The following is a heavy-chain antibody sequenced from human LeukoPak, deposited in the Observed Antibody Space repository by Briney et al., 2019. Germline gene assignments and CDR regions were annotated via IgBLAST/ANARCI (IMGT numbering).Heavy chain of an antibody. CDR2: ISAYNGNT. CDR3: ARDRHYYGSGSSYGMDV. V-gene: IGHV1-18*01. D-gene: IGHD3-10*01. CDR1: GYTFTSYG. Sequence: ASVKVSCKASGYTFTSYGISWVRQAPGQGLEWMGWISAYNGNTNYAQKLQGRVTMTTDTSTSTAYMELRSLRSDDTAVYYCARDRHYYGSGSSYGMDVWGQGTTVTVSS. J-gene: IGHJ6*02.